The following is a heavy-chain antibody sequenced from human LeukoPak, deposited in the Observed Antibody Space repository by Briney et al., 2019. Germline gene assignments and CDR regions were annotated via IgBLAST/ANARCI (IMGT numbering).Heavy chain of an antibody. CDR1: GFTFSDYG. J-gene: IGHJ4*02. CDR2: ISYDGGNK. V-gene: IGHV3-30*18. Sequence: SGGSLRLSCAAPGFTFSDYGMHWVRQAPGKGLEWVALISYDGGNKIYADSVRDRFTISRDNSKNTLFLQMNSLRIEDTAVYYCAKVFEVRGARRPKDYWGQGTLVIVSS. D-gene: IGHD3-10*01. CDR3: AKVFEVRGARRPKDY.